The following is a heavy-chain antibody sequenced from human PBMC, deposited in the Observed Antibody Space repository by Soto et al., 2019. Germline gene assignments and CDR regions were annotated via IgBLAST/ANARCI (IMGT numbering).Heavy chain of an antibody. CDR2: ISAYNGNT. Sequence: RASLKVYCNTSGYTFTSYGISCVRQAPGQGLEWMGWISAYNGNTNYAQKLQGRVTMTTDTSTSTAYMELRSLRSDDTAVYYCARTDSGYELRYWGQGTLVTVSS. J-gene: IGHJ4*02. CDR1: GYTFTSYG. V-gene: IGHV1-18*01. D-gene: IGHD5-12*01. CDR3: ARTDSGYELRY.